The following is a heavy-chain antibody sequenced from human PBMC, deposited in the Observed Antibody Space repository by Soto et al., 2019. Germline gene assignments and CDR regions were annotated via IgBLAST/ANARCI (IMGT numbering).Heavy chain of an antibody. CDR1: GFTFDDYA. Sequence: GGSLRLSCAASGFTFDDYAMHWVRQAPGKGLEWVSGISWNSGSIGYADSVKGRFTISRDNAKNSLYLQMNSLRAEDTALYYCAKEGVASYKLLRRTKKGEYFQHWGQGTLVTVSS. CDR3: AKEGVASYKLLRRTKKGEYFQH. V-gene: IGHV3-9*01. D-gene: IGHD2-2*01. CDR2: ISWNSGSI. J-gene: IGHJ1*01.